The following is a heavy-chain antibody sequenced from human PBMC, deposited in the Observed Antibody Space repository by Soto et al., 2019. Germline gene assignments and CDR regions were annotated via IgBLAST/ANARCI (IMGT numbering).Heavy chain of an antibody. J-gene: IGHJ4*02. CDR3: AREIRGDYDFWSGPSYYFDY. CDR1: GGTFSSYA. CDR2: IIPIFGTA. D-gene: IGHD3-3*01. Sequence: ASVKVSCKASGGTFSSYAISWVRQAPGQGLEWMGGIIPIFGTANYAQKFQGRVTITADESTSTAYMELSSLRSEDTAVYYCAREIRGDYDFWSGPSYYFDYWGQGTLVTVSS. V-gene: IGHV1-69*13.